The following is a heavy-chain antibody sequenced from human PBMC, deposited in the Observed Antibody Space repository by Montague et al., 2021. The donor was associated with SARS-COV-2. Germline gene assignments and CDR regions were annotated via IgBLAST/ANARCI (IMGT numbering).Heavy chain of an antibody. CDR3: AREGLLWFGESRGMDV. J-gene: IGHJ6*02. Sequence: SETLSLTCTVSGDSISNYYWTWIRQSPGKGLEWIGYIYYSGSTXXXPSXXXRVTISLDTSKNQFSLKLSSVTAEDTAVYYCAREGLLWFGESRGMDVWGQGTTVTVSS. CDR1: GDSISNYY. CDR2: IYYSGST. D-gene: IGHD3-10*01. V-gene: IGHV4-59*13.